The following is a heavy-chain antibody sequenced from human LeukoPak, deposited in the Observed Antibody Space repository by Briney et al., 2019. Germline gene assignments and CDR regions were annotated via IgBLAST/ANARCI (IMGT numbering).Heavy chain of an antibody. J-gene: IGHJ4*02. V-gene: IGHV4-34*01. Sequence: SQTLSLTCTVSGGSISSYYWSWIRQPPGKGLEWIGEINHSGSTNYNPSLKSRVTISVDTSKNQFSLKLSSVTAADTAVYYCATTDYGDYGDDYWGQGTLVTVSS. CDR3: ATTDYGDYGDDY. CDR2: INHSGST. D-gene: IGHD4-17*01. CDR1: GGSISSYY.